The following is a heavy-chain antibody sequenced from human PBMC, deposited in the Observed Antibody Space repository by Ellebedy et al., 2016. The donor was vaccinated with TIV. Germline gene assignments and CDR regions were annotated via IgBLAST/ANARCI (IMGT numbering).Heavy chain of an antibody. J-gene: IGHJ6*02. V-gene: IGHV3-11*04. CDR2: ISSSGSTI. CDR3: ARGSYCSSTSCYDYYYYGMDV. CDR1: GFTFSDYY. Sequence: PGGSLRLSCAASGFTFSDYYMSWIRQAPGKGLEWVSYISSSGSTIYYADSVKGRFTISRDNAKNSLYLQMSSLRAEDTAVYYCARGSYCSSTSCYDYYYYGMDVWGQGTTVTVSS. D-gene: IGHD2-2*01.